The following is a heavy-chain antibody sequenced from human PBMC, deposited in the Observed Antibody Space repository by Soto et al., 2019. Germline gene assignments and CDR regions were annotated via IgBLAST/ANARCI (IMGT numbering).Heavy chain of an antibody. Sequence: SVKVSCKASGFTFTSSAMQWVRQARGQRLEWIGWIVVGSGNTNYAQKFQERVTITRDMSTSTAYMELSSLRSEDTAVYYCAADFTYYYDSSGYYGRNWFDPWGQGTLVTVS. CDR2: IVVGSGNT. CDR1: GFTFTSSA. D-gene: IGHD3-22*01. V-gene: IGHV1-58*02. CDR3: AADFTYYYDSSGYYGRNWFDP. J-gene: IGHJ5*02.